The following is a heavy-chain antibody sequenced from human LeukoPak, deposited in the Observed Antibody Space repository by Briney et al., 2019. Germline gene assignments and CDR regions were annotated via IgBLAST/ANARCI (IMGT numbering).Heavy chain of an antibody. V-gene: IGHV4-61*10. D-gene: IGHD3-3*01. CDR1: GASIGSRGYY. CDR3: ARYEYYDFWSGRPLSYNWFDP. Sequence: PSETLSLTCTVSGASIGSRGYYWSWIRQPAGKGLEWIGRINVSGSTKYNPSLKSRVSISVDTSKNQFSLKLSSVTAADTAVYYCARYEYYDFWSGRPLSYNWFDPWGQGTLVTVSS. CDR2: INVSGST. J-gene: IGHJ5*02.